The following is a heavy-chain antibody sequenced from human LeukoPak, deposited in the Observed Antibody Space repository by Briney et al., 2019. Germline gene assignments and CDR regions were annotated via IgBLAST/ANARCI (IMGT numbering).Heavy chain of an antibody. CDR1: GGSISSYY. D-gene: IGHD4-17*01. CDR2: IYYSGST. V-gene: IGHV4-59*12. J-gene: IGHJ6*03. Sequence: SETLSLTCTVSGGSISSYYWSWIRQPPGKGLEWIGYIYYSGSTNYNPSLKSRVTISVDTSKNQFSLKLSSVTAADTAVYYCARLGTHDYGERSANYYYYYMDVWGKGTTVTISS. CDR3: ARLGTHDYGERSANYYYYYMDV.